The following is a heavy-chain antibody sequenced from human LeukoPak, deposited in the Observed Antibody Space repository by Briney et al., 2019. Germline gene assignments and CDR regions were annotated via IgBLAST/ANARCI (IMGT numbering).Heavy chain of an antibody. CDR2: IYYSGST. Sequence: SETLSLTCTVSGGSISSYYWSWIRQPPGKGLEWIGYIYYSGSTNYNPSLKSRVTISVDTSKNQFSLKLSSVIAADTAVYYCARVDPDSSSTLEVFDYWGQGTLVTVSS. CDR3: ARVDPDSSSTLEVFDY. CDR1: GGSISSYY. V-gene: IGHV4-59*01. D-gene: IGHD6-6*01. J-gene: IGHJ4*02.